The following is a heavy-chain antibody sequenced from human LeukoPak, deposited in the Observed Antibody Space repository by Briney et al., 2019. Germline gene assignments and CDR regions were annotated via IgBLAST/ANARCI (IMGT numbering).Heavy chain of an antibody. D-gene: IGHD3-22*01. V-gene: IGHV3-33*06. CDR3: AKPGLYYYDSSGYYDH. CDR1: GFTFSSYG. CDR2: IWYDGSNK. J-gene: IGHJ4*02. Sequence: GGSLRLSCAASGFTFSSYGMHWVRQAPGKGLEWVAVIWYDGSNKYYADSVKGRFTISRDNSKNTLYLQMNSLRAEDTAVYYCAKPGLYYYDSSGYYDHWGQGTLVTVSS.